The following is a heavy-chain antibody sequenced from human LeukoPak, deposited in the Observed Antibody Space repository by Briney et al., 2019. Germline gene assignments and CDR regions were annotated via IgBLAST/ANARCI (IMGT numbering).Heavy chain of an antibody. D-gene: IGHD4-17*01. CDR1: GFTFSSYA. CDR3: ARHDYAEVSDAFDI. Sequence: GGSLRLSCAASGFTFSSYAMHWVRQAPGKGLEWVAVISYDGSNKYYADSVKGRFTISRDNSKNTLYLQMNSLRAEDTAVYYCARHDYAEVSDAFDIWGQGTMVTVSS. CDR2: ISYDGSNK. V-gene: IGHV3-30*04. J-gene: IGHJ3*02.